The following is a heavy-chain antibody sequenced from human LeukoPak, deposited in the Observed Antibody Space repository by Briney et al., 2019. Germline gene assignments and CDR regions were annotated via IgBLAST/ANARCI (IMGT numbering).Heavy chain of an antibody. V-gene: IGHV3-64D*06. Sequence: SCKASGGTFSRYAMHWVRQAPGKGLEYVSAISSSGGSTYYADSVKGRFTISRDNSKDTLYLQMSSLRAEDTTVYYCVKSAGFDWLSPLDAFDIWGQGTMVTVSS. CDR1: GGTFSRYA. D-gene: IGHD3-9*01. J-gene: IGHJ3*02. CDR2: ISSSGGST. CDR3: VKSAGFDWLSPLDAFDI.